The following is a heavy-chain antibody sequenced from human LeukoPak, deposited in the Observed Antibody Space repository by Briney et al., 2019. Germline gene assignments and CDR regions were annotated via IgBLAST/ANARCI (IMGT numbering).Heavy chain of an antibody. CDR3: ARVDRSSGGGNWFDP. CDR2: IYYSGST. J-gene: IGHJ5*02. Sequence: PSQTLSLTCTVSGGSISGGGYYWSWIRQHPGKGLEWIGYIYYSGSTYYNPSLKSRVTISVDTSKNQFSLKLSSVTAADTAVYYCARVDRSSGGGNWFDPWGQGTLVTVSS. D-gene: IGHD2-15*01. V-gene: IGHV4-31*03. CDR1: GGSISGGGYY.